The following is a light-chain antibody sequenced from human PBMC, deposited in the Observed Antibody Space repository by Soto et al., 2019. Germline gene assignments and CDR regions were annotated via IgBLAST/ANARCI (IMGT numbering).Light chain of an antibody. Sequence: EIVLTQSPATLSLSPGERATLSCRASQSVSSYLAWYQQKPGQAPRLLIYDASNRATGIPARFSGSGSGTDFTLTISSLEPEDFDVYYCQQRSNWPPVLTFGGGTKVEIK. J-gene: IGKJ4*01. CDR3: QQRSNWPPVLT. CDR1: QSVSSY. V-gene: IGKV3-11*01. CDR2: DAS.